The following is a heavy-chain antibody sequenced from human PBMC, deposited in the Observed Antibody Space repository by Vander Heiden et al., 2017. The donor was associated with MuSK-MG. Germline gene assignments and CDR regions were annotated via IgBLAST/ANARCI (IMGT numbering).Heavy chain of an antibody. D-gene: IGHD6-13*01. CDR1: GGTFTTCA. J-gene: IGHJ6*03. CDR2: IIPNIAVT. CDR3: ARDKDRAPQYSSSWYDYYYMDV. V-gene: IGHV1-69*10. Sequence: QVQLVQSGAEVRKPGSSVKVSCKASGGTFTTCAISWVRQAPGQRLEWVGGIIPNIAVTNYAQKFQGRVTITADKSTSTAYMELSSLKSDDTAVYYCARDKDRAPQYSSSWYDYYYMDVWGKGTTVTVSS.